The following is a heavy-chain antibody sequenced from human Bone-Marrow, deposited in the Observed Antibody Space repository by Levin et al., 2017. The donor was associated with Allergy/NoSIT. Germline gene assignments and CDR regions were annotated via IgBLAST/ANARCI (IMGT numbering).Heavy chain of an antibody. V-gene: IGHV3-23*01. J-gene: IGHJ4*02. Sequence: GGSLRLSCAASGLIFSNYAMNWVRQAPGKGLEWVSQISGSGSNTHYADSVRGRFTFSRDNSNNTVYLQMNSLRADDTAVCYCAGYDTSGYHSPFDYWGQGTLVTVSS. D-gene: IGHD3-22*01. CDR2: ISGSGSNT. CDR3: AGYDTSGYHSPFDY. CDR1: GLIFSNYA.